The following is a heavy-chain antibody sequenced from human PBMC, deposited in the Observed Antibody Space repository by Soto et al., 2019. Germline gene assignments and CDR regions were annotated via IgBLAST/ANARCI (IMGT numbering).Heavy chain of an antibody. J-gene: IGHJ4*02. Sequence: GGSLRLSCAASGFTFSSYSMNWVRQAPGKGLEWVSYISSSSSTIYYGKSVKGRFTISRDNAKNLLYLQMNSLRAEDTAVYYCARAGYDYGDYVFDYWGQGTLVTVSS. CDR1: GFTFSSYS. CDR2: ISSSSSTI. D-gene: IGHD4-17*01. V-gene: IGHV3-48*01. CDR3: ARAGYDYGDYVFDY.